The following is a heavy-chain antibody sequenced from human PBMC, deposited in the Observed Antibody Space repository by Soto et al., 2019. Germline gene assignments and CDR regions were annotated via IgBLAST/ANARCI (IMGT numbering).Heavy chain of an antibody. Sequence: GGSLRLSCAASGFTFSSYAMSWVRQAPGKGLEWVSAISGSGGSTYYADSVKGRFTISRDNSKNTLYLQMNSLRAEDTAVYYCAKDLRYSSSWYSGGAGNYFDYWGQGTLVTVSS. V-gene: IGHV3-23*01. J-gene: IGHJ4*02. CDR2: ISGSGGST. CDR1: GFTFSSYA. CDR3: AKDLRYSSSWYSGGAGNYFDY. D-gene: IGHD6-13*01.